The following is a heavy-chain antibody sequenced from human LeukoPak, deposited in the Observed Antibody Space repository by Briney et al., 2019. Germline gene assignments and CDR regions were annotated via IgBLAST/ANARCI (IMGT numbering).Heavy chain of an antibody. CDR1: GYSISSGYY. J-gene: IGHJ4*02. Sequence: SDTLSLTCSVSGYSISSGYYWGWIRPPPGKGLEWIGNIFHSGGTYYNPSLKSRVTISVDPSKNQFSLTVTAGDTAIYYCARAASSGGNYYFFDYWGQGTLVTVSS. V-gene: IGHV4-38-2*02. CDR3: ARAASSGGNYYFFDY. CDR2: IFHSGGT. D-gene: IGHD2-15*01.